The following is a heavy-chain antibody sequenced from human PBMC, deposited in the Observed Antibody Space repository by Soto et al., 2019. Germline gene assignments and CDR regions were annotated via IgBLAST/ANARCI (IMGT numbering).Heavy chain of an antibody. D-gene: IGHD6-13*01. CDR2: INHSGST. J-gene: IGHJ6*02. CDR1: GGSFSGYY. V-gene: IGHV4-34*01. CDR3: ASGRETYSSSWYYKFYYYYGMDV. Sequence: SETLSLTCAVYGGSFSGYYWSWIRQPPGKGLEWIGEINHSGSTNYNPSLKSRVTISVDTSKNQFSLKLSSVTAADTAVYYCASGRETYSSSWYYKFYYYYGMDVRGQGTTVTVSS.